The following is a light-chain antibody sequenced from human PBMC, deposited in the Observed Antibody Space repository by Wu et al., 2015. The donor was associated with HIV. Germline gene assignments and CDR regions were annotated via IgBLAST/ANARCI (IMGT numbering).Light chain of an antibody. J-gene: IGKJ4*01. CDR2: DAS. Sequence: EIVMTQSPATLSLPPGDRAILSCRASQTISSHLAWYQQKPGQAPRLLIYDASNRATGIPVRFSGRGSGTDFTLTISSLEPEDSAVYFCQQRSGWPPGLTFGGGT. CDR3: QQRSGWPPGLT. CDR1: QTISSH. V-gene: IGKV3-11*01.